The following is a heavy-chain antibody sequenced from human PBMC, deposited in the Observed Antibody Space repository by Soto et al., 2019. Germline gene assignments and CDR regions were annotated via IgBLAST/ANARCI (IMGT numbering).Heavy chain of an antibody. CDR1: GGSFTTYA. Sequence: QVQLVQSGAEVKKTGSSVRVSCKASGGSFTTYAINWMRQAPGQGLEWMGGLIPLFGTPNYAQKFQGRLTITADESTSTADMELSSLRSEDTAVYYCARVAEEELAGASFYDYWGQGTLVTVSS. CDR2: LIPLFGTP. J-gene: IGHJ4*02. V-gene: IGHV1-69*01. CDR3: ARVAEEELAGASFYDY. D-gene: IGHD6-19*01.